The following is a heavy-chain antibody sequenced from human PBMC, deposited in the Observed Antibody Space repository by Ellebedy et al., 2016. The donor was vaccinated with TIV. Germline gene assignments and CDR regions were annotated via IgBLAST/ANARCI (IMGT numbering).Heavy chain of an antibody. D-gene: IGHD2-8*01. Sequence: GESLKISCAASGFRFSDAWMSWVRQAPGKGLEWVGRIKSETDGETTHYAGPVNGRFSISRDDSKNTLFLQMNSLKTEDTAVYYCTTDLKWAALWYFDLWGRGTLVTVFS. CDR1: GFRFSDAW. V-gene: IGHV3-15*01. CDR3: TTDLKWAALWYFDL. CDR2: IKSETDGETT. J-gene: IGHJ2*01.